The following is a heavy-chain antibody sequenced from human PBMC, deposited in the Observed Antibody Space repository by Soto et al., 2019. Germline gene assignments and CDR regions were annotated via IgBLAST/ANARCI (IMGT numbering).Heavy chain of an antibody. CDR3: ARGHIVATILDY. CDR1: GFIFSNYE. CDR2: IDHSGTTI. V-gene: IGHV3-48*03. Sequence: LRLSCAASGFIFSNYEMSWVRQAPGKGLEWVSYIDHSGTTIYYADSVKGRFTISRDNAKNSLFLQMNSLRAEDTAVYYCARGHIVATILDYWGQGTLVTVSS. J-gene: IGHJ4*02. D-gene: IGHD5-12*01.